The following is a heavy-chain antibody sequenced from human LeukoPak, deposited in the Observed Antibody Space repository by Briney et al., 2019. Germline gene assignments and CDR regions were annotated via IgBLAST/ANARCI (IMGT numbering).Heavy chain of an antibody. CDR1: GYTLTGYY. J-gene: IGHJ4*02. CDR2: INPHSGGT. CDR3: AGDLVDTARVGIGY. D-gene: IGHD5-18*01. V-gene: IGHV1-2*06. Sequence: PTVRVSCKASGYTLTGYYMHWVRQARAQGLEWMGQINPHSGGTNYAQKSQRRVTTTSETSISTAYMELSRRRSDDTAVYYCAGDLVDTARVGIGYWGQGTLVTVSS.